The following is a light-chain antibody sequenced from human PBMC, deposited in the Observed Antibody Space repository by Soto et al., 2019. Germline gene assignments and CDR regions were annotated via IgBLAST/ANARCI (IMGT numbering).Light chain of an antibody. CDR2: GAS. CDR1: QSISSSY. V-gene: IGKV3D-15*01. CDR3: QQYNNWPLWT. J-gene: IGKJ1*01. Sequence: EIVLTQSPGTLSLSPGKIASRSFMASQSISSSYLAWYQQRPGQPPRLLIYGASTRDTGVPTRFSGSGSGTEFTLTITSLQSEDFAVYYCQQYNNWPLWTFGQGTKVDIK.